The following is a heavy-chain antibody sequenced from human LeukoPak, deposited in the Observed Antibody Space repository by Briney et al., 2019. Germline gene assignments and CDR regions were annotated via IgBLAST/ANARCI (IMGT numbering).Heavy chain of an antibody. D-gene: IGHD4-17*01. CDR3: ARDYRDGDYVSGY. J-gene: IGHJ4*02. V-gene: IGHV3-30*03. Sequence: GSLRLSCAASGFTFSSYGMHWVRQAPGKGLEWVAVISYDGSNKYYADSVKGRFTISRDNSKNTLYLQMNSLRAEDTAVYYCARDYRDGDYVSGYWGQGTLVTVSS. CDR1: GFTFSSYG. CDR2: ISYDGSNK.